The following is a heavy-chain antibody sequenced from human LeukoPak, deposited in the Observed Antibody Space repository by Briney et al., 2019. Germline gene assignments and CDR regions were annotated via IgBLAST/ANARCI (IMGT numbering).Heavy chain of an antibody. Sequence: PSETLSLTCTVSGGSISSYYWSWIRQPPGKGLEWIGYIYTSGSTNYNPSLKSRVTISVDTSKNQFSLKLSSVTAADTVVYYCARHGLFGVVSPNWFDPWGQGTLVTVSS. CDR2: IYTSGST. V-gene: IGHV4-4*09. D-gene: IGHD3-3*01. CDR1: GGSISSYY. CDR3: ARHGLFGVVSPNWFDP. J-gene: IGHJ5*02.